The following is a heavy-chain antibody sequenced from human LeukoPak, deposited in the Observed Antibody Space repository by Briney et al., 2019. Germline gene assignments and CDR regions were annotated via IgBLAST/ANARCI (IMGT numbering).Heavy chain of an antibody. CDR1: GFTFSDYY. D-gene: IGHD1-26*01. CDR2: ISSSTSYT. V-gene: IGHV3-11*05. Sequence: GGSLRLSCAASGFTFSDYYMNWIRQAPGKGLEWVSYISSSTSYTSYADSVKGRFTISRDNAKNSLFLQMNSLRAEDTAVYYCARDLSRWELDYWGQGTLVTVSS. J-gene: IGHJ4*02. CDR3: ARDLSRWELDY.